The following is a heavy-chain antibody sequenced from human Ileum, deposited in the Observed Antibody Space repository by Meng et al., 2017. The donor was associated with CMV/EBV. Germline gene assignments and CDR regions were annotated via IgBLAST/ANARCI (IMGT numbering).Heavy chain of an antibody. Sequence: SETLSLTCTVSGGSISSSSYYWGWIRQPPGKGLEWIGSIYYSGSTYYNPSLKSRVTISVDTSKNQFSLKLSSVTAADTAVYYCASMGELLLGDDAFDIWGQGTMVTVSS. V-gene: IGHV4-39*07. CDR3: ASMGELLLGDDAFDI. J-gene: IGHJ3*02. CDR2: IYYSGST. D-gene: IGHD1-26*01. CDR1: GGSISSSSYY.